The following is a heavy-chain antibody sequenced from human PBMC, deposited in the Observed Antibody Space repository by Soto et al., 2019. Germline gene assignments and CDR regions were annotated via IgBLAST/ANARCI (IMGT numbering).Heavy chain of an antibody. CDR2: IIPIFGTA. V-gene: IGHV1-69*13. D-gene: IGHD1-26*01. J-gene: IGHJ4*02. CDR3: ASRGSYYVDYFDY. CDR1: GGTFSSYA. Sequence: SVKVSCKASGGTFSSYAISWVRQAPGQGLEWMGGIIPIFGTANYAQKFQGRVTITADESTSTAYMELSSLRSEDTAVYYCASRGSYYVDYFDYWGQGTLVTVSS.